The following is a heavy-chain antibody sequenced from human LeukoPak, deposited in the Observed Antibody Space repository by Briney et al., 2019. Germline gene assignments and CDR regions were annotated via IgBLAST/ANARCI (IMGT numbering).Heavy chain of an antibody. J-gene: IGHJ5*02. CDR1: GGSFSGYY. CDR2: INHSGST. Sequence: SETLSLTCAVYGGSFSGYYWSWIRQPPGKGLEWIGEINHSGSTNYNPSLKSRVTISVDTSKNQFSLKLSSVTAADTAVYYCARETRPIAAAGANWFDPWGQGTLVTVSS. D-gene: IGHD6-13*01. CDR3: ARETRPIAAAGANWFDP. V-gene: IGHV4-34*01.